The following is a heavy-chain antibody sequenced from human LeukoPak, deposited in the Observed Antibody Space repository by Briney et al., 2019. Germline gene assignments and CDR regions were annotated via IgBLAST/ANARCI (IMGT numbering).Heavy chain of an antibody. V-gene: IGHV1-69*06. Sequence: SVKVSCKASGGTFSSYAISWVRQAPGQGLEWMGGIIPIFGTANYAQKFQGRVTITADKSTSTAYMELSSLRSDDTAVYYCARDDIWIGKPDDCWGQGTLVTVSP. CDR3: ARDDIWIGKPDDC. CDR1: GGTFSSYA. D-gene: IGHD3/OR15-3a*01. CDR2: IIPIFGTA. J-gene: IGHJ4*02.